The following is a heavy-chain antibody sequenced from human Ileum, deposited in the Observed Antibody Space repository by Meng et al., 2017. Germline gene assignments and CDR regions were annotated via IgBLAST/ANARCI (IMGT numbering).Heavy chain of an antibody. CDR3: GRGRASFYFDF. V-gene: IGHV1-3*01. Sequence: QVQFVQSGAEVNKPGASVRISCKASGFTFSNYAIYWVRQAPGQSLEWLGWIHAGSGDTKFSQTFQGRLTFDRDTSADTVYMELSSLTSGDRAVYYCGRGRASFYFDFLGQGTLVTAPQ. CDR1: GFTFSNYA. CDR2: IHAGSGDT. D-gene: IGHD6-6*01. J-gene: IGHJ4*01.